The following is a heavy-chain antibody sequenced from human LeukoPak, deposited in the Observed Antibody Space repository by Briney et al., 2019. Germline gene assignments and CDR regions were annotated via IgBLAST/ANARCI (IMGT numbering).Heavy chain of an antibody. CDR3: ARGQVTGTAEPGVRRWFDP. V-gene: IGHV3-48*03. J-gene: IGHJ5*02. Sequence: GGSLRLSCAASGFTFSSYEMNWVRQAPGKGLEWISYMSTSGSTTYYADSVKGRFTISRDNAKNSLFLQMNSLRVEDTAVYYCARGQVTGTAEPGVRRWFDPWGQGTLVTVSS. D-gene: IGHD6-13*01. CDR2: MSTSGSTT. CDR1: GFTFSSYE.